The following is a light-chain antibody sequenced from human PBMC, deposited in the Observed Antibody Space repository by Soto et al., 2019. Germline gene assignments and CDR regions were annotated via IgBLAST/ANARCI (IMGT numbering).Light chain of an antibody. CDR2: EVS. J-gene: IGLJ1*01. CDR1: SSDVGAYKH. CDR3: NSQRSSGTRV. Sequence: QSALTQPASVSGSPGQSITISCTDTSSDVGAYKHVSWYQHHPGKAPKLIIYEVSNRPSGISNRFSGSKSGYTASLTISGLQAEDEADYYCNSQRSSGTRVFGTWTKVTVL. V-gene: IGLV2-14*01.